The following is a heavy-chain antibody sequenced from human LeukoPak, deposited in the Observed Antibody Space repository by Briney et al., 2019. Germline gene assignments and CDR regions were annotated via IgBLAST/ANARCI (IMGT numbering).Heavy chain of an antibody. D-gene: IGHD3-22*01. Sequence: GGSLRLSCAASGFTFSSYAMSWVRQAPGKGLERVSAISGSGGSTYYADSVKGRFTISRDNSKNTLYLQMNSLRAEDTAVYYCAKDIFDSSGPLDYWGQGTLVTVSS. CDR1: GFTFSSYA. CDR3: AKDIFDSSGPLDY. V-gene: IGHV3-23*01. CDR2: ISGSGGST. J-gene: IGHJ4*02.